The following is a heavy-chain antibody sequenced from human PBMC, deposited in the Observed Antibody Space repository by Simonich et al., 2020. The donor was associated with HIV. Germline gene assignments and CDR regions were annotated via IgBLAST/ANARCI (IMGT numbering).Heavy chain of an antibody. J-gene: IGHJ6*02. CDR2: IYHSGST. V-gene: IGHV4-38-2*02. Sequence: QVQLQESGPGLVKPSETLSLTCAVSGYSISSGYYWGWIRQPPGKGLEWIGRIYHSGSTYNNPSLKSRVTISVHTSKNQFSLKLSSVTAADTAVYYCAREGGGYCSSTSCRYYYYGMDVWGQGTTVTVSS. CDR1: GYSISSGYY. CDR3: AREGGGYCSSTSCRYYYYGMDV. D-gene: IGHD2-2*01.